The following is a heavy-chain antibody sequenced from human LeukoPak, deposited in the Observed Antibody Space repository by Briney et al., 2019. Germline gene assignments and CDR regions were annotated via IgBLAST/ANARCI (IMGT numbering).Heavy chain of an antibody. CDR1: GYTFTSYD. J-gene: IGHJ6*02. CDR2: MNPNSGNT. CDR3: ARGLRTAQGYYYYGMDV. V-gene: IGHV1-8*01. Sequence: ASVTVSCTASGYTFTSYDINWVRQAPGQGLEWMGWMNPNSGNTGYAQKFQGRVTMTRNTSISTAYMELSSLRSEDTAVYYCARGLRTAQGYYYYGMDVWGQGTTVTVSS. D-gene: IGHD2-21*02.